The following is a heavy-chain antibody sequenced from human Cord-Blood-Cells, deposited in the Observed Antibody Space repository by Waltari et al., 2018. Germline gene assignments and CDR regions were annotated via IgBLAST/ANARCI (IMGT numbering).Heavy chain of an antibody. CDR3: ATDPAHDSSGYYYDY. V-gene: IGHV1-24*01. CDR2: FDPEDRET. J-gene: IGHJ4*02. D-gene: IGHD3-22*01. Sequence: QVQLVQCGAEGKKPGASVKVSCKVSGYTLTELSMHWVRQAPGKGLKWMGGFDPEDRETSYAKKVKGRVTMPADTSTNAAYMALSSLRSEDTAVYYCATDPAHDSSGYYYDYWGQGTLVTVSS. CDR1: GYTLTELS.